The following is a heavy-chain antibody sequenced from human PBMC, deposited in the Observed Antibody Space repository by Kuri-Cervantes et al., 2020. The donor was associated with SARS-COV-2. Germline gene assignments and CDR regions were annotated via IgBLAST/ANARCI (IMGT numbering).Heavy chain of an antibody. D-gene: IGHD1-26*01. CDR1: GGSISSYY. Sequence: SETLSLTCTVSGGSISSYYWSWIRQPPGKGLEWIGYIYYSGSTNYNPSLKSRVTISVDTSKNQFSLKLSSVTAADTAVYYCANSGSYYEGGYYYYGMDVWGQGTTVTVSS. CDR2: IYYSGST. CDR3: ANSGSYYEGGYYYYGMDV. J-gene: IGHJ6*02. V-gene: IGHV4-59*01.